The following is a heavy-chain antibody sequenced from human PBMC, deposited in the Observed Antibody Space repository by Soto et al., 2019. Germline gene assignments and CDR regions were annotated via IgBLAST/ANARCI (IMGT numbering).Heavy chain of an antibody. CDR3: ARAKGSSSWYGWGYYYYGMDV. CDR1: GSTFTGYY. CDR2: INPNSGGT. Sequence: GASVKVSCKASGSTFTGYYMHWVRQAPGQGLEWMGWINPNSGGTNYAQKFQGRVTMTRDTSISTAYMELSRLRSGDTAVYYCARAKGSSSWYGWGYYYYGMDVWGQGTTVTVSS. D-gene: IGHD6-13*01. V-gene: IGHV1-2*02. J-gene: IGHJ6*02.